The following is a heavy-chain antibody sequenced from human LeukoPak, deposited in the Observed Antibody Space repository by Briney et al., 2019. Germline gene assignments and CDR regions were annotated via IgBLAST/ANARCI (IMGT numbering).Heavy chain of an antibody. CDR3: ARDRYYENIGNAFDI. J-gene: IGHJ3*02. CDR2: IYSGGSST. V-gene: IGHV3-74*01. CDR1: GFTFSSHW. Sequence: QTGGSLRLSCAASGFTFSSHWMHWVRQAPGEGLVWVSRIYSGGSSTTYADSVKGRFTISRDNAKNTVYLQMNSLRAEDTAVYYCARDRYYENIGNAFDIWGQGTMVTVSS. D-gene: IGHD2/OR15-2a*01.